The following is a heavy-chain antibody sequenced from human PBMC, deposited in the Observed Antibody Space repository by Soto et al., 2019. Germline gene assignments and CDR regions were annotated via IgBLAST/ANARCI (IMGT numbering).Heavy chain of an antibody. D-gene: IGHD6-13*01. J-gene: IGHJ4*02. Sequence: GGSLRLSCAASGFTFSSYGMHWVRQAPGKGLEWVAVIWYDGSNKYYADSVKGRFTISRDNSKNTLYLQMNSLRAEDTAVDYCARAPYSSSWYFDYWGQGTLVTVSS. CDR3: ARAPYSSSWYFDY. CDR1: GFTFSSYG. V-gene: IGHV3-33*01. CDR2: IWYDGSNK.